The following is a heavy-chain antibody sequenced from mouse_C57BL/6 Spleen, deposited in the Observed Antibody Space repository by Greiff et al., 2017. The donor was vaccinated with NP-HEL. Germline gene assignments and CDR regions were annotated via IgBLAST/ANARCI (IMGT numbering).Heavy chain of an antibody. CDR2: IHPSDSDT. CDR1: GYTFTSYW. CDR3: ALGYSNYVPDY. V-gene: IGHV1-74*01. J-gene: IGHJ2*01. Sequence: QVQLKQPGAELVKPGASVKVSCKASGYTFTSYWMHWVKQRPGQGLEWIGRIHPSDSDTNYNQKFKGKATLTVDKSSSTAYMQLSSLTSEDSAVYYCALGYSNYVPDYWGQGTTLTVSS. D-gene: IGHD2-5*01.